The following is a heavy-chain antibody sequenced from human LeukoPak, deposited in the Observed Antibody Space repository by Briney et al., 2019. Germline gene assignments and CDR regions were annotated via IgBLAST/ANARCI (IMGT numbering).Heavy chain of an antibody. D-gene: IGHD4-11*01. J-gene: IGHJ5*02. Sequence: GGSLRLSCAASGFTFSSYWMHWVRQAPGKGLVWVSRINSDGSSTSYADSVKGRFTISRDNAKNTLYLQMNSLRAEDTAVYYCATHYTDRTRNPWGQGTLVTVSS. CDR1: GFTFSSYW. CDR2: INSDGSST. CDR3: ATHYTDRTRNP. V-gene: IGHV3-74*01.